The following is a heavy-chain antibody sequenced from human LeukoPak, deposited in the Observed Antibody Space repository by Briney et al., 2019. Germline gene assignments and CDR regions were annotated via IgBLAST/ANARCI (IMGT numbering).Heavy chain of an antibody. CDR3: ARGYCSSTSCSRPEASYNWFDP. CDR1: GFTFSSYV. D-gene: IGHD2-2*01. Sequence: GGSLRLSCAASGFTFSSYVMHWVRQAPGKGLEWVAVIWYDGSNKYYADSVKGRFTISRDNSKNTLYLQMNSLRAEDTAAYYCARGYCSSTSCSRPEASYNWFDPWGQGTLVTVSS. CDR2: IWYDGSNK. V-gene: IGHV3-33*01. J-gene: IGHJ5*02.